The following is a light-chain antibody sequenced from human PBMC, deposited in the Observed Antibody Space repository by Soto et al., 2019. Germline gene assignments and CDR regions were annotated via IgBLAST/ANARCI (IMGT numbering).Light chain of an antibody. CDR1: SSDVGGYNY. CDR3: SSYTSSSPPYV. Sequence: QSVLTQPASVSGSPGQSITISCTGTSSDVGGYNYVSWYQQHPGKAPKLMIYDVSNRPSGVSNRFSGSKSGNTASLTSSGLQAEDEADYYCSSYTSSSPPYVFGTGTKLTV. CDR2: DVS. J-gene: IGLJ1*01. V-gene: IGLV2-14*01.